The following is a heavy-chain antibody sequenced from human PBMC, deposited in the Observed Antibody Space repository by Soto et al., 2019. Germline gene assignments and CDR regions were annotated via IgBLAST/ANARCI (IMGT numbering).Heavy chain of an antibody. V-gene: IGHV1-18*01. D-gene: IGHD3-10*01. Sequence: ASVKVSCKASGNTFASHGFSWVRQAPGQGLEWMGWISGFNGQTNYALKFQGRVTLTTDTSTSTAYMELRSLRSDDTAVYFCARVDPRGVAVVRNYWGQGTLVTVS. CDR2: ISGFNGQT. CDR1: GNTFASHG. CDR3: ARVDPRGVAVVRNY. J-gene: IGHJ4*02.